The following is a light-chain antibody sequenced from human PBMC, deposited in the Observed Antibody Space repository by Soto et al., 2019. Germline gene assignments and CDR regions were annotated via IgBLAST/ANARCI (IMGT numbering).Light chain of an antibody. CDR2: GAS. V-gene: IGKV3-15*01. Sequence: EIVVTQSPATVSVSPGERATLSCRASQSVSNYLAWYQQKPGQAPRVLIYGASTRATGIPARFSGSGSGTEFTLTISSLQSEDFAVYYCQQYKNWPPETFGPGTKVDIK. CDR3: QQYKNWPPET. CDR1: QSVSNY. J-gene: IGKJ3*01.